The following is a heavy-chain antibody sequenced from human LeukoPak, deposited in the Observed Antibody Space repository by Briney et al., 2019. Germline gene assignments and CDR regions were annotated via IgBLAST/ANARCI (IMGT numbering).Heavy chain of an antibody. D-gene: IGHD1-1*01. CDR3: ARGNWYLDY. J-gene: IGHJ4*02. CDR1: GGSISSYY. CDR2: IYYSGSI. Sequence: SETPSLICTVSGGSISSYYWSWIRQPPGKGLEWIGYIYYSGSINYNPSLKSRVTISVDTSKNQFSLKVSSVTAADTAVYYCARGNWYLDYWGQGTLVTVSS. V-gene: IGHV4-59*01.